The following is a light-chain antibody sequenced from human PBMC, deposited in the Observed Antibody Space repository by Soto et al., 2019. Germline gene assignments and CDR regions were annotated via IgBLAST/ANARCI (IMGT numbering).Light chain of an antibody. J-gene: IGLJ1*01. CDR3: LSYTSSDTYV. V-gene: IGLV2-14*01. CDR2: DVT. CDR1: STDVGGYKY. Sequence: QSALTQPASVSGSPGQSITISCIGTSTDVGGYKYVSWYQQHPGKAPKFMIYDVTSRPSGISNRFSGSKSGNTAFLIISGLQAEDEADYYCLSYTSSDTYVFGTGTKVTVL.